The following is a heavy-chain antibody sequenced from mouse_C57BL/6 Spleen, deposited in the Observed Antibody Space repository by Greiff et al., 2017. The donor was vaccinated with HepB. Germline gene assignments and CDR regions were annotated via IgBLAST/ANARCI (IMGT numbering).Heavy chain of an antibody. D-gene: IGHD2-2*01. CDR3: ARWATMVKSWFAY. J-gene: IGHJ3*01. CDR1: GYAFSSSW. Sequence: VQLQQSGPELVKPGASVKISCKASGYAFSSSWMNWVKQRPGKGLEWIGRIYPGDGDTNYNGKFKGKATLTADKSSSTAYMQLSSLTSEDSAVYFCARWATMVKSWFAYWGQGTLVTVSA. V-gene: IGHV1-82*01. CDR2: IYPGDGDT.